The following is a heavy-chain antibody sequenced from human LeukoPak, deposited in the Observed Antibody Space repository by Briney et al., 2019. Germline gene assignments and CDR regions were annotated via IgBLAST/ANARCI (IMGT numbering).Heavy chain of an antibody. D-gene: IGHD3-22*01. CDR3: ARASDSSGYYDY. CDR2: INSDGSST. J-gene: IGHJ4*02. CDR1: GFTFSSYW. V-gene: IGHV3-74*01. Sequence: PGGSLRLSCAASGFTFSSYWMHWVRQAPGKGPVWVSRINSDGSSTSYADSVKGRFTISRDNAKNTLYLQMNSLRAEDAAVYYCARASDSSGYYDYWGQGTLVTVSS.